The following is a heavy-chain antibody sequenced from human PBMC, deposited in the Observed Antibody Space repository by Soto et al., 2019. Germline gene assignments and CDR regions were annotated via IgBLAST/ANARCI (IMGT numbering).Heavy chain of an antibody. CDR1: GGSLSGYY. J-gene: IGHJ4*02. CDR2: INHSGST. D-gene: IGHD3-9*01. CDR3: VSAHYDILTGDYGNY. V-gene: IGHV4-34*01. Sequence: PSETLSLTCAVYGGSLSGYYWSWIRQPPGKGLEWIGEINHSGSTNYNPSLKSRVTISVDTSKNEFSLKLTSVTAADTALYYCVSAHYDILTGDYGNYWGQGTLVTVSS.